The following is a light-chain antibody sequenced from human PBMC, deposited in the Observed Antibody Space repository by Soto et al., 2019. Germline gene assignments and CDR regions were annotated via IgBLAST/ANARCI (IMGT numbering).Light chain of an antibody. CDR3: CSYAGSSTLV. Sequence: QSVLTQPASVSGSPGQSLTISCTGTSSDVGSYNLVSWYQQHPGNATKLMIYEGSKRHSGVSNRFSGSKSGNTASLTISGLQAEDEADYDCCSYAGSSTLVFGGGTQLTVL. V-gene: IGLV2-23*01. CDR1: SSDVGSYNL. CDR2: EGS. J-gene: IGLJ2*01.